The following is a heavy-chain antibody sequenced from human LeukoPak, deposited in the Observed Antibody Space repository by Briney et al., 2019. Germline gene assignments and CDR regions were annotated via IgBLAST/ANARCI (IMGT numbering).Heavy chain of an antibody. V-gene: IGHV3-23*01. Sequence: PGGSLRLSCTASGFTFSSYAMSWVRQAPGKGLEWVSGISGSGGSTYYTDSVKGRFTISRDASKNTLYLQMNSLRAEDTAVYYCAKDLLWFGESTEKNWGQGTLVTVSS. CDR3: AKDLLWFGESTEKN. CDR2: ISGSGGST. D-gene: IGHD3-10*01. CDR1: GFTFSSYA. J-gene: IGHJ4*02.